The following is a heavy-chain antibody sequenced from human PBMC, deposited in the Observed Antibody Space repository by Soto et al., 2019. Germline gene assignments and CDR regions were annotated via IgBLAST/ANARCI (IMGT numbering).Heavy chain of an antibody. CDR2: INSGGNT. V-gene: IGHV3-66*01. CDR3: VRENYYYGMDV. CDR1: GFDASVNY. Sequence: EVQLVESGGTLVQPGGSLRLSCAASGFDASVNYMTWVRQAPVKALEWVSAINSGGNTFYADSVKGRFTISRDNSKNTLYLQMNSLRVEDTAMYYCVRENYYYGMDVWGQGTAVTVSS. J-gene: IGHJ6*02.